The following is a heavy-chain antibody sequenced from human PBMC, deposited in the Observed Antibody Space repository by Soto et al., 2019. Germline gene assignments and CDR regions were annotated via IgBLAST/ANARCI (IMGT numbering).Heavy chain of an antibody. CDR3: ARAFFRGYSLDP. J-gene: IGHJ5*02. D-gene: IGHD2-21*01. Sequence: SETLSLTSDFSGASITNGRWCSWVRQSPEKGLEWIGEIYPGGTTNYNPSLKSRATISVDRSKNQFSLTLTSVTAADTAVYYCARAFFRGYSLDPWGQGTLVTVSS. V-gene: IGHV4-4*02. CDR1: GASITNGRW. CDR2: IYPGGTT.